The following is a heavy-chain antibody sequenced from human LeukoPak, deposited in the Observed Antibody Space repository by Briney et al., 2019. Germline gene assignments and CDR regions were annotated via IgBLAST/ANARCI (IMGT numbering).Heavy chain of an antibody. D-gene: IGHD5-12*01. J-gene: IGHJ4*02. Sequence: GGSLRLSCAASGFNVSYYSMNWVRQAPGKGLAWVSYISFSNSTLYYADSVRGRFTISRDNAKNSLSLQMNTLRAEDTAVYYCAGGGATSFDYWGQGILVTVSS. CDR1: GFNVSYYS. V-gene: IGHV3-48*04. CDR2: ISFSNSTL. CDR3: AGGGATSFDY.